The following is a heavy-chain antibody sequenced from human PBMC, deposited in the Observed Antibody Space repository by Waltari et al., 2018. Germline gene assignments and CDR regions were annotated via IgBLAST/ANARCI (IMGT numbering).Heavy chain of an antibody. D-gene: IGHD1-26*01. CDR1: GYTFTXXY. J-gene: IGHJ5*02. CDR2: FDPXXXXK. V-gene: IGHV1-69-2*01. CDR3: AXXXGGSYXFDX. Sequence: XLVQSGAEVKKPGATVKISCKVSGYTFTXXYMHWVQQAPGKGLEWXGLFDPXXXXKIDAXKXXXRVXITAXTSTNTXNRGLRSRRSEXXAVYXXAXXXGGSYXFDXXGQGTXXXXXS.